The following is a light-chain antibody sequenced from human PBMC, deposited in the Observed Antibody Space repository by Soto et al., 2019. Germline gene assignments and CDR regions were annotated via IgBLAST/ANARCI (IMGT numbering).Light chain of an antibody. V-gene: IGKV1-39*01. CDR2: AAS. Sequence: DIQMTQSPSSLSASVGDRVTIICRASQTITNSLNWYQHKPGKAPKLLIYAASSLQSGVPSRFSGSGSGTDFTLTISSLQPEDFATYYCQQRDSNPRTFGQGTKLEIK. J-gene: IGKJ2*01. CDR1: QTITNS. CDR3: QQRDSNPRT.